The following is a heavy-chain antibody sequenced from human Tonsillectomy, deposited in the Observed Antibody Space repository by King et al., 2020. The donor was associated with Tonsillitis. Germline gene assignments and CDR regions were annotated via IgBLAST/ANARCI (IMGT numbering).Heavy chain of an antibody. CDR3: ATRGGYYDREF. CDR2: IYPCYSET. V-gene: IGHV5-51*03. J-gene: IGHJ4*02. Sequence: QLVQSGAEVKKPGESLKISCKGSGYNFTNYWIGWVRQMPGKGLEWMDIIYPCYSETRYSPSFQVKVTISADKSISTAYLQWRSLKASDTAMYYCATRGGYYDREFWGQGTLVTVSS. CDR1: GYNFTNYW. D-gene: IGHD3-22*01.